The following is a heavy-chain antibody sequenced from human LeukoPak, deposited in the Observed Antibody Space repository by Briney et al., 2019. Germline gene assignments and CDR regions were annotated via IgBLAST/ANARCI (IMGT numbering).Heavy chain of an antibody. CDR3: ARGENIVVVVAARWFDP. V-gene: IGHV4-31*11. CDR2: IYYSGST. D-gene: IGHD2-15*01. Sequence: SGTLSLTCAVSGGSISSGGYYWSWIRQHPGKGLEWIGYIYYSGSTYYNPSLKSRVTISVDTSKNQFSLKLSSVTAADTAVYYCARGENIVVVVAARWFDPWGQGTLVTVSS. J-gene: IGHJ5*02. CDR1: GGSISSGGYY.